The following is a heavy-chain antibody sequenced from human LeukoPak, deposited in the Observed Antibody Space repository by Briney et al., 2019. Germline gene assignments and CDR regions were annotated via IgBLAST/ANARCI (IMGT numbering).Heavy chain of an antibody. CDR2: ISSSGSTI. V-gene: IGHV3-11*01. J-gene: IGHJ4*02. Sequence: GGSLRLSCAASGFTFSDYYMSWIRQAPGKGLEWVSYISSSGSTIYYADSVKGRFTISRDNAKNSLYLQMNSLRAEDTAVYYCAKDPYSSSWSFDCWGQGTLVTVSS. D-gene: IGHD6-13*01. CDR1: GFTFSDYY. CDR3: AKDPYSSSWSFDC.